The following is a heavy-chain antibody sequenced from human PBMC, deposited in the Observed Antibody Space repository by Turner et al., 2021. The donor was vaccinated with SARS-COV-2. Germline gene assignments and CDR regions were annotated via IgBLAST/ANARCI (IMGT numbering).Heavy chain of an antibody. D-gene: IGHD2-21*02. J-gene: IGHJ4*02. CDR2: INHSGIT. CDR1: RGSFTDSY. Sequence: QVHLQTWGKQLLKPSETLSLTCAVYRGSFTDSYWSWIRQSPERGLEWIGEINHSGITNINPSLKSRVTMSVDTPKNQFSLKLISVTAADTAIYYCARGSVTWGQGTLVTVSS. CDR3: ARGSVT. V-gene: IGHV4-34*01.